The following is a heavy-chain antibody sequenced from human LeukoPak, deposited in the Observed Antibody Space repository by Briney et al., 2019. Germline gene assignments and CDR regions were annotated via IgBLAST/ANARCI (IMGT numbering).Heavy chain of an antibody. CDR2: IYPGDSET. V-gene: IGHV5-51*01. CDR3: VRLSNDWSLDY. D-gene: IGHD3-9*01. J-gene: IGHJ4*02. CDR1: GYSFTSNR. Sequence: GESLKISCKGSGYSFTSNRIGWVRQMPGKGLEWMGIIYPGDSETTYSPSFQGQVTISADKSINTAYLQWTSLRASDAAIYYCVRLSNDWSLDYWGQGTLVTVSS.